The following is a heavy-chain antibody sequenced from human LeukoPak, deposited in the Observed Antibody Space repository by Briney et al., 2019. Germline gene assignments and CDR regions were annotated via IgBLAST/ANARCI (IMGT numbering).Heavy chain of an antibody. CDR1: GGTFSSYA. Sequence: GASVKVSCKASGGTFSSYAISWVRQAPGQGLEWMGGIIPIFGTANYAQKFQGRVTITADKSTSTAYMELSSLRSEDTAVYYCARGKYHTNYDFWSGYWRYYYYMDVWGKGTTVTVSS. J-gene: IGHJ6*03. CDR3: ARGKYHTNYDFWSGYWRYYYYMDV. D-gene: IGHD3-3*01. V-gene: IGHV1-69*06. CDR2: IIPIFGTA.